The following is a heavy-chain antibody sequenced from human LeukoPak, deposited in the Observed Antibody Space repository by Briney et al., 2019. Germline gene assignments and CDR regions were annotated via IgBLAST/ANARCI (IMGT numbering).Heavy chain of an antibody. J-gene: IGHJ6*03. CDR3: ASCLLRPKTLYYYYMDV. CDR2: IIPIFGTA. Sequence: GGSLRLSCAASGFTFSSYAISWVRQAPGQGLEWMGGIIPIFGTANYAQKFQGRVTITTDESTSTAYMELSSLRAEDTAVYYCASCLLRPKTLYYYYMDVWGKGTTVTVSS. CDR1: GFTFSSYA. V-gene: IGHV1-69*05. D-gene: IGHD3-3*01.